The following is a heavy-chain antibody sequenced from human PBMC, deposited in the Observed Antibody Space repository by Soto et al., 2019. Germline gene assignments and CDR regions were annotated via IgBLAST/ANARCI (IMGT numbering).Heavy chain of an antibody. CDR2: IRSKAYNYAT. V-gene: IGHV3-73*01. Sequence: EVQLVESGGGLVQPGGSLKLSCAASGFTFSGSAMHWVRQASGKGLEWVGRIRSKAYNYATAYAASMKGRFTISRDDSKNTAYLQMNGLKAEDTAIYYCTSAYKRNSVTTGDFDYWGQGTLVTVSS. CDR1: GFTFSGSA. D-gene: IGHD4-17*01. J-gene: IGHJ4*02. CDR3: TSAYKRNSVTTGDFDY.